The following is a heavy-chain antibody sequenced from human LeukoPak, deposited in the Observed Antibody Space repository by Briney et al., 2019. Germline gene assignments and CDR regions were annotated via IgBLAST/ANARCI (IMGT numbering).Heavy chain of an antibody. CDR3: AKGGESSSWLFDY. CDR1: GFTFSSYA. D-gene: IGHD6-13*01. J-gene: IGHJ4*02. CDR2: LSGSGLST. Sequence: GGSLRLSCAASGFTFSSYAMSWVRQAPGKGLQWVSALSGSGLSTCYADSVKGRFTISRDNSKNTLYLQMNGLRAEDTAVYYCAKGGESSSWLFDYWGQGTLVPVSS. V-gene: IGHV3-23*01.